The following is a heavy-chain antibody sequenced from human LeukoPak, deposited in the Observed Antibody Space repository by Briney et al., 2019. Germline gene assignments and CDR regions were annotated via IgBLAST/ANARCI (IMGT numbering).Heavy chain of an antibody. V-gene: IGHV5-51*01. CDR1: GYSFANYW. D-gene: IGHD3-9*01. Sequence: GESLKISCKGSGYSFANYWIGWVRQRPGKGLEWMGIIYPGDSDTRHNPSLQGQGSISADKSISTAYLQWSSLRASDTAMYYCATSAHYDILPGSEFDTFDTWGQGTMVTVSS. CDR3: ATSAHYDILPGSEFDTFDT. J-gene: IGHJ3*02. CDR2: IYPGDSDT.